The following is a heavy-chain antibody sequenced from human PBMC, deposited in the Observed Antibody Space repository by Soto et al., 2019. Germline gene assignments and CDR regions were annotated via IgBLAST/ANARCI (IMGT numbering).Heavy chain of an antibody. CDR2: ISYDGSNK. D-gene: IGHD2-15*01. V-gene: IGHV3-30-3*01. Sequence: QVQLVESGGGVVQPGRSPRLSCAASGFTFSSYAMHWVRQAPGKGLEWVAVISYDGSNKYYADSVKGRFTISRDNSKSTLYLQMNSLRAEDTAVYYCARVPSSSGRAHFDYWGQGTLVTVSS. J-gene: IGHJ4*02. CDR3: ARVPSSSGRAHFDY. CDR1: GFTFSSYA.